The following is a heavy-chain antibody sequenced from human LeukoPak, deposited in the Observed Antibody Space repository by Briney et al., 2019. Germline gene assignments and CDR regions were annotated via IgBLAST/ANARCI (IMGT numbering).Heavy chain of an antibody. CDR3: ARALDDAFDI. V-gene: IGHV4-59*10. Sequence: PSETLSLTCAVYGGSFSGYYWSWIRQPAGKGLEWIGRIYTSGSTNYNPSLKSRVAISVDTSKNQFSLKLRSVTATDTAVYYCARALDDAFDIWGQGTKVTVSS. D-gene: IGHD3-3*01. J-gene: IGHJ3*02. CDR1: GGSFSGYY. CDR2: IYTSGST.